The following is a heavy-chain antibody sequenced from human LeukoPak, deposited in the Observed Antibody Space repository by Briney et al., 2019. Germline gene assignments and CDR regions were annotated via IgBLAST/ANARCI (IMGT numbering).Heavy chain of an antibody. V-gene: IGHV4-4*02. Sequence: SETLSLTCAVSGGSISSSNWWSWVRQPPGKGLEWIGEIYHSGSTNYNPSLKSRVTISLDTSKNQFSLKLSSVTAADTAVYYCARRGRVEEGRYFDWSYTQGWFDPWGQGTLVTVSS. CDR2: IYHSGST. CDR3: ARRGRVEEGRYFDWSYTQGWFDP. CDR1: GGSISSSNW. D-gene: IGHD3-9*01. J-gene: IGHJ5*02.